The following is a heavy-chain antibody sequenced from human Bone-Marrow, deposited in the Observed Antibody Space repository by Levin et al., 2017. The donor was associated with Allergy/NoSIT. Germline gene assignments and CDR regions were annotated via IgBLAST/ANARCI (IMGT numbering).Heavy chain of an antibody. Sequence: LTCAASGFTFGSFTMNWVRQTPGKGLEWVFFFFFLFLFLSSSSSFPGRFTVSRDNARNSLFLQLDNLRGEDTGVYYCVRDGGGYSFGSDFYYGMDVWGQGTTVTVSS. CDR3: VRDGGGYSFGSDFYYGMDV. CDR2: FFFLFLFL. CDR1: GFTFGSFT. J-gene: IGHJ6*02. D-gene: IGHD5-18*01. V-gene: IGHV3-21*05.